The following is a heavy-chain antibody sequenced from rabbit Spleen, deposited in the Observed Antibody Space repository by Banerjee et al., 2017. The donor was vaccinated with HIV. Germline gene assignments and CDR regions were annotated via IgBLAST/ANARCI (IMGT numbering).Heavy chain of an antibody. V-gene: IGHV1S40*01. CDR1: GFDLSSYSY. CDR3: ARDTSSSFSSYGMDL. Sequence: QSLEESGGDLVKPGASLTLTCTASGFDLSSYSYMCWVRQAPGKGLEWIACIYTGSSGFTYFASWAKGRFTISKASSTTVTLQMTSLTVADTATYFCARDTSSSFSSYGMDLWGPGTLVTVS. CDR2: IYTGSSGFT. J-gene: IGHJ6*01. D-gene: IGHD1-1*01.